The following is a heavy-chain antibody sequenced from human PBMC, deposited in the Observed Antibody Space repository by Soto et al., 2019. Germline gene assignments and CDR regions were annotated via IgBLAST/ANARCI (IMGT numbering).Heavy chain of an antibody. CDR1: GGTFSSYA. J-gene: IGHJ3*02. CDR3: AREQQLAPLDAFDI. V-gene: IGHV1-69*13. CDR2: IIPIFGTA. D-gene: IGHD6-13*01. Sequence: SVKVSCKASGGTFSSYAISWVRQAPGQGLEWMGGIIPIFGTANYAQKFQGRVTITADESTSTAYMELSSLRSEDTAVYYCAREQQLAPLDAFDIWGQGTMVTVSS.